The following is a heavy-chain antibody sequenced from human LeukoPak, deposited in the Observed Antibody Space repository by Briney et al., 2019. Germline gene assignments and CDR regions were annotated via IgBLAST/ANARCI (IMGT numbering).Heavy chain of an antibody. CDR2: IYYSGST. CDR3: ARAGDSSGDYYRYFSGSAYYYYGMDV. J-gene: IGHJ6*02. D-gene: IGHD3-22*01. Sequence: SETLSLTCTVSGGSISSYYWSWIRQPPGKGLEWIGYIYYSGSTNYNPSLKSRVTISVDTSKNQFSLKLSSVTAADTAVYYCARAGDSSGDYYRYFSGSAYYYYGMDVWGQGTTVTVSS. V-gene: IGHV4-59*01. CDR1: GGSISSYY.